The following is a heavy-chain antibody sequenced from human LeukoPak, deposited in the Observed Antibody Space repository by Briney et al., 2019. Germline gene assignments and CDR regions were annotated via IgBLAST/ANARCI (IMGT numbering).Heavy chain of an antibody. CDR1: GFTFSSCA. CDR2: MRGSGGRT. CDR3: ARDTGYDLLLDY. J-gene: IGHJ4*02. V-gene: IGHV3-23*01. Sequence: GGSLRLSCAASGFTFSSCAMHWVRQAPGKGLEWVSAMRGSGGRTYYADSVRGRFTISRDNSKNTLYLQINSLRAEDTAVYYCARDTGYDLLLDYWGQGTLVTVSS. D-gene: IGHD5-12*01.